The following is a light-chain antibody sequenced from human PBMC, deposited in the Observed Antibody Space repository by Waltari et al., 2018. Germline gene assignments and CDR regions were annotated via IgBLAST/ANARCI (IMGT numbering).Light chain of an antibody. CDR2: DAS. CDR3: QQYNSFWT. CDR1: QSINNR. Sequence: DIQMTQSPSTLSASVGDRVTITCRASQSINNRLAWFQQKPGKAPKLLIYDASSLESWVPSRFSGSGSGTEFTLTISSLQPDDFATYYCQQYNSFWTFGQGTKVEIK. J-gene: IGKJ1*01. V-gene: IGKV1-5*01.